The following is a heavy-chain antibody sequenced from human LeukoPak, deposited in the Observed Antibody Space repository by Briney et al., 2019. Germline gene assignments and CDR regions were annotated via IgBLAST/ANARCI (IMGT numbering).Heavy chain of an antibody. Sequence: ASVKVSCKASGYTFTGYYMHWVRQAPGQGLEWMGIINPSGGSTSYAQKFQGRVTMTRDMSTSTVYMELSSLRSEDTAVYYCARSPPVIAVAGTRFARFDYWGQGTLVTVS. D-gene: IGHD6-19*01. CDR2: INPSGGST. CDR1: GYTFTGYY. V-gene: IGHV1-46*01. CDR3: ARSPPVIAVAGTRFARFDY. J-gene: IGHJ4*02.